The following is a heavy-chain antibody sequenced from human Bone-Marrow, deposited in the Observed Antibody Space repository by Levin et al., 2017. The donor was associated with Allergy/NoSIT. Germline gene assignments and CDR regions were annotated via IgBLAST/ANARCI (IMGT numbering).Heavy chain of an antibody. CDR3: AKAMSRYCSSTSCYQREKFDYSNYSWFDP. CDR2: ISYDGSNK. Sequence: GESLKISCAASGFTFSSYGMHWVRQAPGKGLEWVAVISYDGSNKYYADSVKGRFTISRDNSKNTLYLQMNSLRAEDTAVYYCAKAMSRYCSSTSCYQREKFDYSNYSWFDPWGQGTLVTVSS. D-gene: IGHD2-2*01. CDR1: GFTFSSYG. J-gene: IGHJ5*02. V-gene: IGHV3-30*18.